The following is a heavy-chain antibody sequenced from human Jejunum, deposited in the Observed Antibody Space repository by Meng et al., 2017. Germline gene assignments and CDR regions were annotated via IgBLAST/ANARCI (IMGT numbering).Heavy chain of an antibody. CDR3: ARVDSSASFDY. CDR2: IYHRGNI. D-gene: IGHD6-6*01. Sequence: QVQLQESGPGLVKPSGTLSLTCAVSGASISSSNWWSWVRQSPGKGLEWIGEIYHRGNINYNPSLKSRVTISVDKSKNQFSLKWNSVTDADTAVYYCARVDSSASFDYWGQGTLVTVSS. V-gene: IGHV4-4*02. J-gene: IGHJ4*02. CDR1: GASISSSNW.